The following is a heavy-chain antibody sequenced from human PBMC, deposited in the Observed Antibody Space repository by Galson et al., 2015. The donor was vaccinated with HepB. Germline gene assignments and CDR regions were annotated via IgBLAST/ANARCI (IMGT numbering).Heavy chain of an antibody. CDR2: TYYRSKWYN. J-gene: IGHJ3*02. D-gene: IGHD2-2*01. CDR1: GDSVSSNSAA. V-gene: IGHV6-1*01. Sequence: CAISGDSVSSNSAAWNWIRQSPSRGLEWLGRTYYRSKWYNDYAVSVKSRITINPDTSKNRFSLQLNSATPEDTAVYYCARLYCSSTSCYALDAFDIWGQGTMVTVSS. CDR3: ARLYCSSTSCYALDAFDI.